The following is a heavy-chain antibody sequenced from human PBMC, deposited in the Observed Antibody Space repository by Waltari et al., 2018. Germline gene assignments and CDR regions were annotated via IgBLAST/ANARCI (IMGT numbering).Heavy chain of an antibody. CDR3: ARWPNYGSGSSQFDY. D-gene: IGHD3-10*01. J-gene: IGHJ4*02. CDR1: GFTFSSYS. Sequence: EVQLVESGGGLVKPGGSLRLSCAASGFTFSSYSMNWVRQAPGKGLEWVSSISSSSSYIYYADSVKGRFTISRDNAKNSLYLQMNSLRAEDTAVYYCARWPNYGSGSSQFDYWGQGTLVTVSS. CDR2: ISSSSSYI. V-gene: IGHV3-21*01.